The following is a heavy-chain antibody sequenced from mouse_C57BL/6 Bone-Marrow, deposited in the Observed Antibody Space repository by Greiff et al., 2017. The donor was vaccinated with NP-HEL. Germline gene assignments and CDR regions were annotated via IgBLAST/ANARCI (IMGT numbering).Heavy chain of an antibody. CDR3: AREGNFFMDY. J-gene: IGHJ4*01. CDR2: ISSGSSTI. CDR1: GFTFSDYG. D-gene: IGHD2-1*01. V-gene: IGHV5-17*01. Sequence: EVKLMESGGGLVKPGGSLKLSCAASGFTFSDYGMHWVRQAPEKGLEWVAYISSGSSTIYYADTVKGRFTISRDNAKNTLFLQMTSLRSEDTAMYYRAREGNFFMDYRGQGTSGTVAS.